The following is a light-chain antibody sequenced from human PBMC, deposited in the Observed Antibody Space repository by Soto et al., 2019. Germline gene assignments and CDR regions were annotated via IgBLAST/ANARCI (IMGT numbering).Light chain of an antibody. CDR3: SSYTSSTTYV. Sequence: QSVLTQPASVSGSPGQSITISCTGTSSDVGGYKYVSWYQHHPGKGPKLMLYDVSNRPSGVSNRLSGSKSGNTASLTISGLQAEDEADYYCSSYTSSTTYVFGTGTKVTVL. J-gene: IGLJ1*01. CDR2: DVS. CDR1: SSDVGGYKY. V-gene: IGLV2-14*01.